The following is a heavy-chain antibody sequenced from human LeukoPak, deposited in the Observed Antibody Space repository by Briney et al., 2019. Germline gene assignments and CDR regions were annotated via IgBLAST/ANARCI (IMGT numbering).Heavy chain of an antibody. CDR3: AHSTDGRQQLVTDFDY. Sequence: SGPTMVNPTQTLKLTCIFSGFSLSTPGVAVGSIRQSPGKPLEWLALIYYNDDKRYSPSLKSRLTITKDTSKNQVVLTMTNMDPVDTATYYCAHSTDGRQQLVTDFDYWGQGTLVTVSS. D-gene: IGHD6-13*01. CDR2: IYYNDDK. CDR1: GFSLSTPGVA. J-gene: IGHJ4*02. V-gene: IGHV2-5*01.